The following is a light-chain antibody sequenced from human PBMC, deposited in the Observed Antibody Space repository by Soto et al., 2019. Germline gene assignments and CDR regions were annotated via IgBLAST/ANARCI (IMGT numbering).Light chain of an antibody. V-gene: IGKV1-5*03. CDR2: KAS. J-gene: IGKJ1*01. CDR3: QQYNSYWT. Sequence: DRQMTQSPSTMSASVGYRVTITCRASQSISSWLAWYQQKPGKAPKLLIYKASSLESGVPSRFSGSGSGTEFTLTISSLQPDDFATYYCQQYNSYWTFGQGTKVDIK. CDR1: QSISSW.